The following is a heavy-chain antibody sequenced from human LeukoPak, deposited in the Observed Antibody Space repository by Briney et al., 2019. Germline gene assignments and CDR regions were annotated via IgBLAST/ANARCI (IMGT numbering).Heavy chain of an antibody. J-gene: IGHJ3*02. D-gene: IGHD1-1*01. V-gene: IGHV3-21*01. CDR2: IFTDGSYI. Sequence: PGGSLRLSCAASGFTFSSHNMNWVRQAPMKGLEWVSSIFTDGSYIYYADSVQGRFTISRDNAKNSLYLQMNSLTAEDTAVYYCARKMKTGDRVGTFDIWGQGTMVTVSS. CDR3: ARKMKTGDRVGTFDI. CDR1: GFTFSSHN.